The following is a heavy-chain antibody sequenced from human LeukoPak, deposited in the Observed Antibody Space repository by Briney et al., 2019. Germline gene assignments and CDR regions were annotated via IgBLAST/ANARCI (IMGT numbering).Heavy chain of an antibody. CDR1: RGTFSSYT. Sequence: ASVKVSCKASRGTFSSYTISWVRQAPGQGLEWMGGIIPIFGTANYAQKFQGRVTITADESTSTAYMELSSLRSEDTAVYYCATNRGNLRYFDWLQHNYWGQGTLVTVSS. CDR2: IIPIFGTA. D-gene: IGHD3-9*01. CDR3: ATNRGNLRYFDWLQHNY. V-gene: IGHV1-69*01. J-gene: IGHJ4*02.